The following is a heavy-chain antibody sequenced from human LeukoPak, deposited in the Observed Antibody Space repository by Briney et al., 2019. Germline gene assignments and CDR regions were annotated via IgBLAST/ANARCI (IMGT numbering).Heavy chain of an antibody. D-gene: IGHD6-13*01. V-gene: IGHV1-46*01. CDR2: INPSGGST. J-gene: IGHJ6*02. CDR3: ARVDAAGTVHGGRSTYYYYYGMDV. Sequence: ASVKVSCKASGYTFTSYYMHWVRQAPGQGLEWMGIINPSGGSTSYAQKFQGRVTMTRDTSTSTVYMELSSLRSEDTAVYYCARVDAAGTVHGGRSTYYYYYGMDVWGQGPRSPSP. CDR1: GYTFTSYY.